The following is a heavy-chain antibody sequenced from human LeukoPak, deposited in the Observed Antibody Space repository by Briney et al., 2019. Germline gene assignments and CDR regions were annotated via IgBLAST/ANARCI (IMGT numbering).Heavy chain of an antibody. V-gene: IGHV1-18*01. Sequence: GASVKVSCKASGYIFTNYGISWVRQAPGQGLEWMGWIRAYNGNTDYAQNFQDRITMTTDTSTSTAYMELRSLRSDDTAVYYCARDLSPYTVTKDYWGQGTLVTVSS. D-gene: IGHD4-17*01. CDR3: ARDLSPYTVTKDY. CDR1: GYIFTNYG. J-gene: IGHJ4*02. CDR2: IRAYNGNT.